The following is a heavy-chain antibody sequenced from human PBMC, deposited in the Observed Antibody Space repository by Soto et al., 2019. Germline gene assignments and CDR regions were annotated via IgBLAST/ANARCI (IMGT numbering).Heavy chain of an antibody. J-gene: IGHJ5*02. D-gene: IGHD2-15*01. V-gene: IGHV4-59*01. CDR1: GGSISSYY. CDR3: ARGNIGYCSGGSCYVNNWFDP. CDR2: IYYSGST. Sequence: SETLSLTCTVSGGSISSYYWSWIRQPPGKGLEWIGYIYYSGSTNYNPSLKSRVTISVDTSKNQFSLKLSSVTAVDTAVYYCARGNIGYCSGGSCYVNNWFDPWGQGTLVTVSS.